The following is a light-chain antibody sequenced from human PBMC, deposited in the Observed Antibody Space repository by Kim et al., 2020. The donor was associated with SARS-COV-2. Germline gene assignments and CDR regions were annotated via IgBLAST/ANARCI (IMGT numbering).Light chain of an antibody. CDR2: GAS. CDR3: QQYDSSPPRYT. V-gene: IGKV3-20*01. Sequence: EIVLTQSPGTLCLSPGERATLSCRASQSVSSNYLAWHQQKPGQAPRLLVYGASSRATGIPDRFSGSGSGTDFTLTISRLEPEDFAVYYCQQYDSSPPRYTFGQGTKLE. CDR1: QSVSSNY. J-gene: IGKJ2*01.